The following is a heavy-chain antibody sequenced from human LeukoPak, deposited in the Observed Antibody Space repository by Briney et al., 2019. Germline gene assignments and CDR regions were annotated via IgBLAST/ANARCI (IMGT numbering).Heavy chain of an antibody. J-gene: IGHJ4*02. CDR3: ARGGTSYSDC. V-gene: IGHV4-39*01. CDR2: ISYSGTT. Sequence: PSETLSLTCTVSGGSMSSTYYWVWFRQPLGKGLEWIGSISYSGTTYYSPSLKSRVTISVYTSNNQFSLRLSSLTAADTAVYYCARGGTSYSDCWGQGTLVTVSS. D-gene: IGHD1-1*01. CDR1: GGSMSSTYY.